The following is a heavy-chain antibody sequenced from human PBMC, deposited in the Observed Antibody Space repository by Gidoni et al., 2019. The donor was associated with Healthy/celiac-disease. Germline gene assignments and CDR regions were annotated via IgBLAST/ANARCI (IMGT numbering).Heavy chain of an antibody. D-gene: IGHD6-19*01. CDR2: ISYDGSNK. Sequence: QVQLVESGGGVVQPGRSLRLSCAAYGFTFSSYGMHWVRQAPGKGLEWVAVISYDGSNKYYADSVKGRFTISRDNSKNTLYLQMNSLRAEDTAVYYCAKVAPRRAVAGTLDYWGQGTLVTVSS. CDR3: AKVAPRRAVAGTLDY. V-gene: IGHV3-30*18. CDR1: GFTFSSYG. J-gene: IGHJ4*02.